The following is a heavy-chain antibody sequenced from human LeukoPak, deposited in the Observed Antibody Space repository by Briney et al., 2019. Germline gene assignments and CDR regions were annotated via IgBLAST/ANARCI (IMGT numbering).Heavy chain of an antibody. CDR3: ARDKAAGIAAAGNFDY. J-gene: IGHJ4*02. Sequence: SETLSLTCTVSGGSISSYYWSWLQQPAGKGLEWIGRIYTSGSTNYNPSLKSRVTMSVDTSKNQFSLKLSSVTAADTAVYYCARDKAAGIAAAGNFDYWGQGTLVTVSS. CDR1: GGSISSYY. D-gene: IGHD6-13*01. CDR2: IYTSGST. V-gene: IGHV4-4*07.